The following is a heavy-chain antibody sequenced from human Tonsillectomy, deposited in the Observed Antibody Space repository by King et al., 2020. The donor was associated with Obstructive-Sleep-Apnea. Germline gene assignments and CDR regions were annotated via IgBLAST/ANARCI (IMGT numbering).Heavy chain of an antibody. D-gene: IGHD3-9*01. CDR2: IYYSGST. Sequence: VQLQESGPGLVKPSQTLSLSCTVSGGSISSGDSYWNWIRQPPGKGLEWIGYIYYSGSTYYNPSLKSRVTILVDTSKNQFSLKLSSVTAADTAVYYCARENDSDIRDDYWGQGTLVTVSS. CDR1: GGSISSGDSY. CDR3: ARENDSDIRDDY. V-gene: IGHV4-30-4*01. J-gene: IGHJ4*02.